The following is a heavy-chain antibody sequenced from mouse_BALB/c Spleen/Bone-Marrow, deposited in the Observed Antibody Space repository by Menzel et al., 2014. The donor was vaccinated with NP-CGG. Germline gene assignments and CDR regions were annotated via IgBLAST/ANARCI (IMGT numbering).Heavy chain of an antibody. CDR2: IDPANGNT. CDR1: GFNIKDTY. J-gene: IGHJ3*01. V-gene: IGHV14-3*02. Sequence: EVQGVESGAELVKPGASVKLSCTASGFNIKDTYMHWVKQRPEQGLEWIGRIDPANGNTKYDPKFQGKATITADTSSNTAYLQLSSLTSEDTAVYYCATYYRYDRRFAYWGQGTLVTASA. D-gene: IGHD2-14*01. CDR3: ATYYRYDRRFAY.